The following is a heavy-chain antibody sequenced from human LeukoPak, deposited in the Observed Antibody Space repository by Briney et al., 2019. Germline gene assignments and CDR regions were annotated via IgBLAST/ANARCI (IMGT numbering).Heavy chain of an antibody. CDR3: AKDYYGSGDY. V-gene: IGHV3-30*18. CDR1: GFTFTDYV. D-gene: IGHD3-10*01. CDR2: ISYDGSNK. J-gene: IGHJ4*02. Sequence: GGSLRLSCAASGFTFTDYVMSWVRQAPGKGLEWVAVISYDGSNKYYADSVKGRFTISRDNSKNTLYLQMNSLRAEDTAVYYCAKDYYGSGDYWGQGTLVTVSS.